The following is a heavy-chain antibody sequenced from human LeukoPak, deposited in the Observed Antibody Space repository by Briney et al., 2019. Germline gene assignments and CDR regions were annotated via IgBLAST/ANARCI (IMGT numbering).Heavy chain of an antibody. Sequence: AADTVSRKPSGDTHTSDAISRVRESPRPGPEWMVWISAYNGTTNYAQTLQGRVTMTSDTSTSTASMELRSLRSDVPAVYFCARDQGLRFLEWLGPDYSGQGTLVTAS. D-gene: IGHD3-3*01. V-gene: IGHV1-18*01. J-gene: IGHJ4*02. CDR3: ARDQGLRFLEWLGPDY. CDR2: ISAYNGTT. CDR1: GDTHTSDA.